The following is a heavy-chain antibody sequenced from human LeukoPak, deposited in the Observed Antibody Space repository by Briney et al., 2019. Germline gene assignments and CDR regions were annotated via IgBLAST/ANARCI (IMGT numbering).Heavy chain of an antibody. Sequence: GGSLRLSCAASGFTFSSYSMNWVRQAPGKGLEWVSSISSSSSYIYYADSVKGRFTISRDNSKNTLYLQMNSLRAEDTAVYYCAKGGTYYYDSSGYRPFEYWGQGTLVTVSS. CDR1: GFTFSSYS. CDR2: ISSSSSYI. J-gene: IGHJ4*02. CDR3: AKGGTYYYDSSGYRPFEY. D-gene: IGHD3-22*01. V-gene: IGHV3-21*04.